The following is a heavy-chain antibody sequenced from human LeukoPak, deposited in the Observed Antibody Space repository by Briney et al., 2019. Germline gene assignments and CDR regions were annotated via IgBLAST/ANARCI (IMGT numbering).Heavy chain of an antibody. J-gene: IGHJ4*02. CDR1: GFTFSSYA. Sequence: GGSLRLSCAASGFTFSSYAIHWVRQAPGKGLEGVAIISYDGSNKYYADSVKGRFTISRDNSKNTLYLQMNSLRAEDTAVYYCARDLEQLVIWGPDYWGQGTLVTVSS. CDR3: ARDLEQLVIWGPDY. CDR2: ISYDGSNK. D-gene: IGHD1/OR15-1a*01. V-gene: IGHV3-30*04.